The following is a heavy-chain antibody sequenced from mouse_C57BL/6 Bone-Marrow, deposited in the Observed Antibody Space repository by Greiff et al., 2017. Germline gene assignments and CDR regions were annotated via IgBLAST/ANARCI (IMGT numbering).Heavy chain of an antibody. J-gene: IGHJ4*01. CDR1: GYTFTSYW. Sequence: QVQLKQSGAELVKPGASVKLSCKASGYTFTSYWMHWVKQRPGQGLEWIGMIHPNSGSTNYNEKFKSKATLTVDKSSSTAYMQLSSLTSEDSAVYYCARSQLRLRSYAMDYWGQGTSVTVSS. D-gene: IGHD3-2*02. CDR3: ARSQLRLRSYAMDY. V-gene: IGHV1-64*01. CDR2: IHPNSGST.